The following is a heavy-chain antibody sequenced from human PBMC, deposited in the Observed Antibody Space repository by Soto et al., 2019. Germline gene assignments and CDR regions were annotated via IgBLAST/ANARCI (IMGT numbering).Heavy chain of an antibody. CDR3: ASEVAYYDFWSGYYRYYGMDV. CDR2: TYYRSKWYN. V-gene: IGHV6-1*01. CDR1: GDSVSSNSAA. Sequence: TLSLTCAISGDSVSSNSAAWNWIRQSPSRGLEWLGRTYYRSKWYNDYAVSVKSRITINPDTSKNQFSLQLNSVTPEDTAVYYCASEVAYYDFWSGYYRYYGMDVWGQGTTVTVSS. J-gene: IGHJ6*02. D-gene: IGHD3-3*01.